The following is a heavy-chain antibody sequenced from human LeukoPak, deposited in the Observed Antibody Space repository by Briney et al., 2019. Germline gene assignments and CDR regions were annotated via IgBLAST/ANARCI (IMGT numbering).Heavy chain of an antibody. CDR2: ISGSGGST. CDR1: GFTFSSYV. D-gene: IGHD5-24*01. CDR3: ARDSGDGYSNAPIDY. J-gene: IGHJ4*02. V-gene: IGHV3-23*01. Sequence: GGSLRLSCAASGFTFSSYVMSWVRQAPGKGLEWVSGISGSGGSTYYADSVKGRFTISRDNSKNTLYLQMNSLRAEDTAVYYCARDSGDGYSNAPIDYWGQGTLVTVSS.